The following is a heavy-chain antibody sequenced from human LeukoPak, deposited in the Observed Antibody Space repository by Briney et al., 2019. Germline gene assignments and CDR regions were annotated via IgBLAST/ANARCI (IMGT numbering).Heavy chain of an antibody. CDR1: GFTFSSYG. Sequence: GGSLRLSCAASGFTFSSYGMHWVRQAPSKGLEWVAVIWYDGSSKYYADSVKGRFTISRDNSKNTLYLQMNSLRAEDTAVYYCARDKVRGCCSGGSCYGFGIYDYWGQGTLVTVSS. CDR3: ARDKVRGCCSGGSCYGFGIYDY. CDR2: IWYDGSSK. J-gene: IGHJ4*02. V-gene: IGHV3-33*01. D-gene: IGHD2-15*01.